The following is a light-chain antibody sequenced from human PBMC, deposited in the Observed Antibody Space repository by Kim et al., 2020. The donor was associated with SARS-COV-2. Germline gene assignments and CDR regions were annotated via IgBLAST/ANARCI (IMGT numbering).Light chain of an antibody. J-gene: IGLJ2*01. CDR3: NSRDSSGNHLE. CDR2: GKN. CDR1: SLRSYY. V-gene: IGLV3-19*01. Sequence: ALGPSVRITCQGYSLRSYYASWYQQKPGQAPVLVIYGKNNRPSGIPDRFSGSSSGNTASLTITGAQAEDEADYYCNSRDSSGNHLEFGGGTQLTVL.